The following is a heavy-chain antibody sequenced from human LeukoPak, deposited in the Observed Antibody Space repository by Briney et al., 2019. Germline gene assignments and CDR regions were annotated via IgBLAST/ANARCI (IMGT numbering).Heavy chain of an antibody. CDR2: IYYSGST. CDR1: GGSISSYY. D-gene: IGHD3-3*01. V-gene: IGHV4-59*01. Sequence: SETLSLTCTVSGGSISSYYWSWIRQPPGKGLEWIGYIYYSGSTNYNPSLKSRVTISVDTSKNQFSLKLSSVTAADTAVYYCARDAIRNYYYYGMDVWGQGTTVTVSS. J-gene: IGHJ6*02. CDR3: ARDAIRNYYYYGMDV.